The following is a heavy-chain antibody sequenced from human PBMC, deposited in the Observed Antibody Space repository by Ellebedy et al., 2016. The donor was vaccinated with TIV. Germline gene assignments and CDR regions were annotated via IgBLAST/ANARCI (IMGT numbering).Heavy chain of an antibody. V-gene: IGHV4-59*01. D-gene: IGHD1-7*01. CDR3: ARLKWPRRYEELVLYLFDP. J-gene: IGHJ5*02. CDR1: GGSISSYY. Sequence: SETLSLTCSVSGGSISSYYWSWIRQPPGKGLEWIGYFSYSGSTNYNPSLKSLVSISVDTSKNQFSLKLSSVTAADTAVYYCARLKWPRRYEELVLYLFDPWGQGTLVTVSS. CDR2: FSYSGST.